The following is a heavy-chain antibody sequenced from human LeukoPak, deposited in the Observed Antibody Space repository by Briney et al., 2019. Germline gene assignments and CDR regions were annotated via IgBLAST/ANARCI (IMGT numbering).Heavy chain of an antibody. CDR2: INHSGST. CDR3: ARGGPADEGYCSSTSCYKGWFDP. CDR1: GGSFSGYY. Sequence: SETLPLTCAVYGGSFSGYYWSWIRQPPGKGLEWIGKINHSGSTNYNPSLKSRVTISVDTSKNQFSLKLSSVTAADTAVYYCARGGPADEGYCSSTSCYKGWFDPWGQGTLVTVSS. J-gene: IGHJ5*02. D-gene: IGHD2-2*02. V-gene: IGHV4-34*01.